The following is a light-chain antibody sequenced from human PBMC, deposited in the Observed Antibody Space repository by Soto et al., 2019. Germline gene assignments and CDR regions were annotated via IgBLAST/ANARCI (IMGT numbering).Light chain of an antibody. V-gene: IGKV3D-15*01. J-gene: IGKJ4*01. CDR1: PSVDND. CDR2: DAS. Sequence: EIVMTQSPATLSVSPGDRATLTCMACPSVDNDLAWYQQKPGQPPRLLIYDASTRATGIPARFSGSQSGTEFTLTISSLLSEDFAVYFCQQYNNWPLTFGGGTKVDIK. CDR3: QQYNNWPLT.